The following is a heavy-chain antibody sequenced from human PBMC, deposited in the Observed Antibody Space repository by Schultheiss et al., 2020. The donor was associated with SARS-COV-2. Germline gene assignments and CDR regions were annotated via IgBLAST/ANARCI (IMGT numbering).Heavy chain of an antibody. Sequence: SQTLSLTCAVSGGSISSGGYSWSWIRQPPGKGLEWIGYIYYSGSTYYNPSLKSRVTISVNTSKNQFSLKLSSVTAADTAVYYCARSPQSYGMDVWGQGTTVTVSS. CDR2: IYYSGST. J-gene: IGHJ6*02. V-gene: IGHV4-30-2*03. CDR3: ARSPQSYGMDV. CDR1: GGSISSGGYS.